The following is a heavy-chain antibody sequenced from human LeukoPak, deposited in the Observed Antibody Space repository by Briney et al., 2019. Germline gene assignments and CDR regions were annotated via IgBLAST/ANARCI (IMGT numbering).Heavy chain of an antibody. D-gene: IGHD5-18*01. CDR1: GFSFSGHW. V-gene: IGHV3-74*01. CDR2: INNDGSDT. CDR3: ARGSYGPDY. Sequence: PRGSLRLSCAASGFSFSGHWMHWVRQAPGKGLVWVSRINNDGSDTIFADSVKGRFTISRDNAKNTLYLQMNSLRVEDTAVYYCARGSYGPDYWGQGTLVTVSS. J-gene: IGHJ4*02.